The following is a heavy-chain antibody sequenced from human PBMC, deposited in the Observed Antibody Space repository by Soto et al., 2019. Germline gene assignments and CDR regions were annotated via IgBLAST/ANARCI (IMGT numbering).Heavy chain of an antibody. CDR1: GGSFSGYY. CDR2: INHSGST. V-gene: IGHV4-34*01. Sequence: SETLSLTCAVYGGSFSGYYWSWIRQPLGKGLEWIGEINHSGSTNYNPSLKSRVTISVDTSKNQFSLKLSSVTAADTAVYYCARVRRTPYYYYYMDVWGKGTTVTVSS. CDR3: ARVRRTPYYYYYMDV. J-gene: IGHJ6*03.